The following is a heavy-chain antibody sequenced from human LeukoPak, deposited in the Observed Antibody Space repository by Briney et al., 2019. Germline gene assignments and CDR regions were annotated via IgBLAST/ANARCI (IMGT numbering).Heavy chain of an antibody. Sequence: GGSLRLSCAASGFTLSSYAMSWVRQAPGEGLGWVSAISGSDGSTYYADSVKGRFTISRDNSKSTLYLQMNSLRAEDTAVYYCAKGSGFSYYFDYWGQGTLVTVAS. CDR3: AKGSGFSYYFDY. V-gene: IGHV3-23*01. D-gene: IGHD5-12*01. J-gene: IGHJ4*02. CDR2: ISGSDGST. CDR1: GFTLSSYA.